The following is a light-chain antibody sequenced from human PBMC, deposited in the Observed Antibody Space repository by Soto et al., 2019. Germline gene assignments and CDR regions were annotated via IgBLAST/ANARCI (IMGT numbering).Light chain of an antibody. CDR1: SSNIGAGYD. CDR3: QSYDSSLSVHVV. Sequence: QLVLTQPPSVSGAPGQRVTISCTGSSSNIGAGYDVHWYQQLPGTAPKLLIYGNSNRPSGVPDRFSGSKSGTSASLAITGLQAEDEADYYCQSYDSSLSVHVVFGGGTQLTVL. J-gene: IGLJ2*01. V-gene: IGLV1-40*01. CDR2: GNS.